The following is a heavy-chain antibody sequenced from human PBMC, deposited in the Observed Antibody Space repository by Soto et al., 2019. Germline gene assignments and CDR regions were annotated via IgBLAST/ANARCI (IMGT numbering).Heavy chain of an antibody. Sequence: ESGGGVVQPGRSLRLSCAASGFTFSSYAMHWVRQAPGKGLEWVAVISYDGSNKYYADSVKGRFTISRDNSKNTLYLQMNSLRAEDTAVYYCASTPPYDSSGYYDYMIDYWGQGTLVTVSS. J-gene: IGHJ4*02. CDR3: ASTPPYDSSGYYDYMIDY. CDR2: ISYDGSNK. D-gene: IGHD3-22*01. V-gene: IGHV3-30-3*01. CDR1: GFTFSSYA.